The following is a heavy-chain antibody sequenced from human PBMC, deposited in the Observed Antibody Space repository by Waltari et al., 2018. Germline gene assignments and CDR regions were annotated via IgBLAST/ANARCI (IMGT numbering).Heavy chain of an antibody. D-gene: IGHD6-19*01. Sequence: QVQLVQSGAEVKKPGASVKVSCKASGYTFPGYYMPWVRQAPGQGLEWRGWINPTDGGTNESQKFQGRVTMTRDTAISRAYRELSRLRSDDTAVDYCARDLSRGYSSGWYSDYWGQGTLVTVSS. V-gene: IGHV1-2*02. CDR3: ARDLSRGYSSGWYSDY. CDR2: INPTDGGT. CDR1: GYTFPGYY. J-gene: IGHJ4*02.